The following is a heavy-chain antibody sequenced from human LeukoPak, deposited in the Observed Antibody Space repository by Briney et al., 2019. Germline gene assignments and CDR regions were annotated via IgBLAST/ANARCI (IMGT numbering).Heavy chain of an antibody. Sequence: GGSLRLSCAASGFTFSSYWMHWVRQAPGEGLVWVSRINSDGSTTEYADSVKGRFTISRDNAKNTLYLETNSLRVEDTAVYYCARGWVPSDITLNWGQGTMVTVSS. V-gene: IGHV3-74*01. J-gene: IGHJ3*01. CDR2: INSDGSTT. CDR3: ARGWVPSDITLN. CDR1: GFTFSSYW. D-gene: IGHD3-22*01.